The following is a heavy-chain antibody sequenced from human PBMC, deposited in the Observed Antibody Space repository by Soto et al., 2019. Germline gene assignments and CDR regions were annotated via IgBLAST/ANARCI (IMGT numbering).Heavy chain of an antibody. CDR1: GFTFSSYG. J-gene: IGHJ4*02. CDR3: ARSRLAVAGNTGY. Sequence: PGVSLRLSCSASGFTFSSYGIHWVRQAPGKGLEWVALISYDGSNKYYADSVKGRFTISRDNSKNTLYLQMNSLRAEDTAVYYCARSRLAVAGNTGYWGQGTLVTVYS. D-gene: IGHD6-19*01. CDR2: ISYDGSNK. V-gene: IGHV3-30*03.